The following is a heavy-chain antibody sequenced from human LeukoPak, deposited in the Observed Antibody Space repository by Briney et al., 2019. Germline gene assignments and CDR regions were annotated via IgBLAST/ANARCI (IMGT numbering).Heavy chain of an antibody. CDR3: ARWVARGELLDDY. Sequence: ASVKVSCKASGYTFTGYYMHWVRQAPGQGLEWMGWINPNSGGTNYAQKFQGRVTMTRDTSISTAYMELSRLRSDDTAVYYCARWVARGELLDDYWGQGTLVTVSS. V-gene: IGHV1-2*02. CDR2: INPNSGGT. CDR1: GYTFTGYY. D-gene: IGHD3-10*01. J-gene: IGHJ4*02.